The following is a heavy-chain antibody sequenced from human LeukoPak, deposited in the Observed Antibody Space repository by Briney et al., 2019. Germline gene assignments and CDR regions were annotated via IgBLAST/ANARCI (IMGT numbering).Heavy chain of an antibody. D-gene: IGHD6-13*01. CDR1: GFTFSSYR. Sequence: GGSLRLSCAASGFTFSSYRMNWVRQAPGKGLEWVSYISSSSSTIYYADSVKGRFTISRDNAMDSLYLQMNSLRAEDTAVYYCARSEGDSTATPLDYWGQGTLVTVSS. CDR2: ISSSSSTI. J-gene: IGHJ4*02. V-gene: IGHV3-48*01. CDR3: ARSEGDSTATPLDY.